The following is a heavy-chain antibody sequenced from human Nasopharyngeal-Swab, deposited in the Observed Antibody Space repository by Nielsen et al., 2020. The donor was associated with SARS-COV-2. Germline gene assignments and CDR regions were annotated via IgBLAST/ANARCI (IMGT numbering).Heavy chain of an antibody. D-gene: IGHD1-26*01. Sequence: GESLKISCAASGFTFSSYGMHWVRQAPGKGLEWVAVISYDGGNKYYADSVKGRFTISRDNSKNTLYLQMNSLRAEDTAVYYCAKEGVVGATTGVVYWGQGTLDTVSS. J-gene: IGHJ4*02. CDR2: ISYDGGNK. V-gene: IGHV3-30*18. CDR1: GFTFSSYG. CDR3: AKEGVVGATTGVVY.